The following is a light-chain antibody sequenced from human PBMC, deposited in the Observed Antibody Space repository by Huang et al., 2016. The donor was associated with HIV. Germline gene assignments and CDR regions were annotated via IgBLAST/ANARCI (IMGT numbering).Light chain of an antibody. CDR1: QSVSSY. CDR3: QQYNNLRYT. V-gene: IGKV3-20*01. CDR2: GAS. Sequence: EIVLTQSPGTLSLSPGERATLSCRASQSVSSYLAWYQQKPGQAPRLLIYGASSRATGIPDRCSGSGSGTDFTLTISRLEPEDFAVYYCQQYNNLRYTFGQGTKLEIK. J-gene: IGKJ2*01.